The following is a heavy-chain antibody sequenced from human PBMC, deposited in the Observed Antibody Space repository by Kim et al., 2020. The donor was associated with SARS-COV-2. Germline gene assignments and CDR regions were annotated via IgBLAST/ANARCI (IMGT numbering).Heavy chain of an antibody. CDR2: IYYSGST. J-gene: IGHJ4*02. V-gene: IGHV4-59*01. D-gene: IGHD5-18*01. CDR1: GGSISSYY. CDR3: ARAGSLLDTAMVV. Sequence: SETLSLTCTVSGGSISSYYWSWIRQPPGKGLEWIGYIYYSGSTNYNPSLKSRVTISVDTSKNQFSLKLSSVTAADTAVYYCARAGSLLDTAMVVWGQGTLVTVSS.